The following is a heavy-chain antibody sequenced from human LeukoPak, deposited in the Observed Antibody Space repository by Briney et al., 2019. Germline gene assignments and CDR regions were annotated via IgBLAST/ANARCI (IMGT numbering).Heavy chain of an antibody. Sequence: GESLKISCKGSGYSFTSYWIGLVRQMPGKGLEWMGIIYPGDSYTRYSPSFQGQVTISADKSISTAYLQWSSMKASDTAMYYCARHVRTYDILTGLDYWGQGTLVTVSS. D-gene: IGHD3-9*01. J-gene: IGHJ4*02. CDR3: ARHVRTYDILTGLDY. CDR2: IYPGDSYT. CDR1: GYSFTSYW. V-gene: IGHV5-51*01.